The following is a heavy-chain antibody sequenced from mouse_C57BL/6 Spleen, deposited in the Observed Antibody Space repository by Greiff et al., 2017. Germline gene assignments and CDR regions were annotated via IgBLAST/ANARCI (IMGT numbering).Heavy chain of an antibody. CDR1: GYTFTSYW. D-gene: IGHD1-1*01. J-gene: IGHJ2*01. Sequence: QVQLQQPGAELVKPGASVKMSCKASGYTFTSYWITWVKQRPGQGLEWIGDIYPGSGSTNYNEKLKSKATLTVDTSSSTAYMQLSSLTSEDSAVYYCARYYYGSSYGFYYWGQGTTLTVSS. CDR2: IYPGSGST. CDR3: ARYYYGSSYGFYY. V-gene: IGHV1-55*01.